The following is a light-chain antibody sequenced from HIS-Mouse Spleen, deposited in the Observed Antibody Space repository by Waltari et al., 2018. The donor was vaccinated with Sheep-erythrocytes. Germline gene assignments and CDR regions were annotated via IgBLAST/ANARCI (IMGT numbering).Light chain of an antibody. CDR2: DVS. V-gene: IGLV2-11*01. Sequence: QSPLTQPRAVAGPPGQSVTIPCTGTSSDVCGYKYAPWYQQHPGKAPKLMIYDVSKRPSGVPDRFSGSKSGNTASLTISGLQAEEEADYYCCSYAGSYNHVFATGTKVTVL. CDR1: SSDVCGYKY. J-gene: IGLJ1*01. CDR3: CSYAGSYNHV.